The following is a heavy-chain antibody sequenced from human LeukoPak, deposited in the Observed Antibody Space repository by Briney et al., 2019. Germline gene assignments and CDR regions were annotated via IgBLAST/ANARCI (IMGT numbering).Heavy chain of an antibody. CDR3: ATLIAAAADFDY. CDR2: INAGNGNT. Sequence: ASVKVSCKASGYTFTSYAMRWVRQAPGQRLEWMGWINAGNGNTKYSQKFQGRVTITRDTSASTAYMELSSLRSEDTAVYYCATLIAAAADFDYWGQGTLVTVSS. D-gene: IGHD6-13*01. J-gene: IGHJ4*02. V-gene: IGHV1-3*01. CDR1: GYTFTSYA.